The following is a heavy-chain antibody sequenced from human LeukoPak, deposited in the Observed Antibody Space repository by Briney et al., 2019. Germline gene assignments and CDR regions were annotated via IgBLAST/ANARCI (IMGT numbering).Heavy chain of an antibody. CDR2: IWFDGSKK. CDR3: ARDYTAMARSYYHGLDV. V-gene: IGHV3-33*01. D-gene: IGHD5-18*01. J-gene: IGHJ6*02. Sequence: GRSLRLSCAASGFTFSSFGMHWVRQAPGKGLEWVAHIWFDGSKKFYADPVKGRFTISRDSLKDTLYLQMNSLRAEDTAVYFCARDYTAMARSYYHGLDVWGQGTLVTVSS. CDR1: GFTFSSFG.